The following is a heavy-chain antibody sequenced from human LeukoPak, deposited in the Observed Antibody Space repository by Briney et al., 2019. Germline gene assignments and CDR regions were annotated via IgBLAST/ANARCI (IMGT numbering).Heavy chain of an antibody. J-gene: IGHJ4*02. CDR1: GFTFSSYS. D-gene: IGHD4-23*01. Sequence: GGSLRLYCAASGFTFSSYSMNWVRQAPGKWLEWVSSISSSSSYIYYADSVKGRFTISRDNAKNSLYPQMNSLRAEDTAVYYCARDTVVPNAYWGQGTLVTVSS. CDR2: ISSSSSYI. CDR3: ARDTVVPNAY. V-gene: IGHV3-21*01.